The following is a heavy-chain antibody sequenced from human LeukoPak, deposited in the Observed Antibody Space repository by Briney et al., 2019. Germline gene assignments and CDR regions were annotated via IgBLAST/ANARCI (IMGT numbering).Heavy chain of an antibody. V-gene: IGHV4-39*07. D-gene: IGHD5-18*01. Sequence: SETLSLTCTVSGGSISSSRDYWAWIRQPPGKGLEWIANIYYSGSTNYNPSLKSRVTISVDTSKNQFSLKLSSVTAADTAVYYCARVGYSYGVYYYYYYMDVWGKGTTVTVSS. J-gene: IGHJ6*03. CDR3: ARVGYSYGVYYYYYYMDV. CDR2: IYYSGST. CDR1: GGSISSSRDY.